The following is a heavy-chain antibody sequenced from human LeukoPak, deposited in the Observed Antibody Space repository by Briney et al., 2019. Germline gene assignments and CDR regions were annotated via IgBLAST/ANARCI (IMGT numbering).Heavy chain of an antibody. CDR2: INPSGGST. V-gene: IGHV1-46*01. Sequence: ASVKVPCKASGYTFTSYSMHWVRQAPGQGLEWMGVINPSGGSTRYAQKFQGRVTVTGDTSTSTVYLELRSLKSEDTAVYYCARLSVLGAFDIWGQGTMVTVSS. CDR3: ARLSVLGAFDI. J-gene: IGHJ3*02. D-gene: IGHD7-27*01. CDR1: GYTFTSYS.